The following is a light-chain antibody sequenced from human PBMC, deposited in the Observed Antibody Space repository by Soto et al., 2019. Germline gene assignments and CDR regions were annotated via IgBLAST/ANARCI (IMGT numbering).Light chain of an antibody. CDR1: QSLLHSNGYNY. V-gene: IGKV2-28*01. CDR2: LGS. J-gene: IGKJ1*01. CDR3: MQALQSPR. Sequence: DIVMTQSPPSLPVTPGEPASISCRSSQSLLHSNGYNYLDWYLQKPGQSPQLLIYLGSNRASGVPDRFSGSGSGTEFTLKISRVEADDVGVYYCMQALQSPRFGQGTKVDIK.